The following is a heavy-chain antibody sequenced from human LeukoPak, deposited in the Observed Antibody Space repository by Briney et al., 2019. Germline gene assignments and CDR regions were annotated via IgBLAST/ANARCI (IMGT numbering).Heavy chain of an antibody. CDR3: ARDQRGWLSVSVGGLFASYYTYYYMDV. Sequence: ASVKVSCKTSGYTFTMYSIHWVRQAPGQGLEWMGMINPSDGATTYAQRFQGRVTMTRDMSTTTVYMDLRSLRSEDTAVYFCARDQRGWLSVSVGGLFASYYTYYYMDVWGRGTTVTVSS. CDR2: INPSDGAT. V-gene: IGHV1-46*01. CDR1: GYTFTMYS. J-gene: IGHJ6*03. D-gene: IGHD3-16*01.